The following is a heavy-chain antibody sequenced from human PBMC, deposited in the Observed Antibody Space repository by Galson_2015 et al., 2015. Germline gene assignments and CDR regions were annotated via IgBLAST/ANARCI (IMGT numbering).Heavy chain of an antibody. CDR3: ARDPAYTFGGVIVKSNWFDP. CDR2: IIPFSAIP. J-gene: IGHJ5*02. Sequence: SVKVSCKASGGTFSSDSISWLRQAPGQGLEWMGGIIPFSAIPNYAQNFQGRVTITADESTSTAYMELRSPRSEDTAMYYCARDPAYTFGGVIVKSNWFDPWGQGTLVTVSS. CDR1: GGTFSSDS. D-gene: IGHD3-16*02. V-gene: IGHV1-69*13.